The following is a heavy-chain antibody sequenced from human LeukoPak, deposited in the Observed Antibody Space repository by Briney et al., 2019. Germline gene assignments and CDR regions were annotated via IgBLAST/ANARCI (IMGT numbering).Heavy chain of an antibody. CDR2: IWPGDSDA. Sequence: GESLKISCKGSGYSFSPYRIAWVRQMPGKGLEWMGIIWPGDSDARYSPSFQGQVTISADKSISTAYLQWSSLKASDTAIYYCARLASRRDADKTSRLSYFHNWGQGTPVTVSS. CDR1: GYSFSPYR. CDR3: ARLASRRDADKTSRLSYFHN. J-gene: IGHJ4*02. V-gene: IGHV5-51*01. D-gene: IGHD1-7*01.